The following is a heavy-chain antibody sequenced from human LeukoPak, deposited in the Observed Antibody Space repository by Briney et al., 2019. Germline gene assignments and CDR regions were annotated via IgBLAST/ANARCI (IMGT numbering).Heavy chain of an antibody. CDR3: AKSINEYFCDGIDV. D-gene: IGHD1-1*01. Sequence: GGSLRLSCAASGFTFRSYAMNWVRQAPGKGLEWVSAISGSGATTYSADSVKGRFTISRDNSKNSLYLQMNSLRAEDTAVYYCAKSINEYFCDGIDVWGRGTTVTVSS. CDR2: ISGSGATT. V-gene: IGHV3-23*01. J-gene: IGHJ6*02. CDR1: GFTFRSYA.